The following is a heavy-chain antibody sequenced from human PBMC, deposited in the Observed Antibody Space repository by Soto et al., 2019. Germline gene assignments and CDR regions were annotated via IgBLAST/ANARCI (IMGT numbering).Heavy chain of an antibody. CDR2: LGGADGGT. CDR3: AAMRGFFEF. J-gene: IGHJ4*02. CDR1: GFSFRVNG. Sequence: GGSLTLSCEVSGFSFRVNGVSWVRQAPGKGLEWVSTLGGADGGTYYADSVKGRFTISRDNSKDTHYLQMSSLRAEDTAIYYWAAMRGFFEFWGQGTLVTVSS. V-gene: IGHV3-23*01. D-gene: IGHD2-2*01.